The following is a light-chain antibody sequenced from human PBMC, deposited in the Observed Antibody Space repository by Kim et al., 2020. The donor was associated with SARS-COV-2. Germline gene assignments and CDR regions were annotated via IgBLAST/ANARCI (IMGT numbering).Light chain of an antibody. J-gene: IGLJ2*01. CDR1: KLGDKY. Sequence: SFELTQPPSVSVSPGQTASITCSGDKLGDKYACWYQQKPGQSPVLVIYQDSKRPSGIPERFSGSNSGNTATLTISGTQAMDEADYYFQAWVNSTVVVGGG. CDR3: QAWVNSTVV. V-gene: IGLV3-1*01. CDR2: QDS.